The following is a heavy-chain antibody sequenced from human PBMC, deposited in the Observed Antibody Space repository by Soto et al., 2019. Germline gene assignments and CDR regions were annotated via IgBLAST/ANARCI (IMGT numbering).Heavy chain of an antibody. Sequence: QVQLVQSGAEVKNPGASVKVSGKASGYTFTRYGIGWARQAPGQGLEWMGWINTYNGNTNYAQHVQGRVTLTTDTSTSTGYMETRSLRSNDTAIYYCAMVDVYVTPSPQDVWGQGTTVIVSS. CDR3: AMVDVYVTPSPQDV. CDR2: INTYNGNT. D-gene: IGHD3-16*01. J-gene: IGHJ6*02. CDR1: GYTFTRYG. V-gene: IGHV1-18*01.